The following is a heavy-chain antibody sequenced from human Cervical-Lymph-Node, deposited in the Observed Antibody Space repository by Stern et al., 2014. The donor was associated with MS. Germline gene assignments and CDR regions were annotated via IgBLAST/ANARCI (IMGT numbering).Heavy chain of an antibody. CDR3: ARGNYYDSSGYPYYYYGMDV. Sequence: VQLVESGAEVKKPGASVKVSCKASGYTFTSYGISWVRQAPGQGLEWMGWISAYNGNTNYAQKLQGRVTMTTDTSTSTAYMELRSLRSDDTAVYYCARGNYYDSSGYPYYYYGMDVWGQGTTVTVSS. CDR1: GYTFTSYG. D-gene: IGHD3-22*01. CDR2: ISAYNGNT. J-gene: IGHJ6*02. V-gene: IGHV1-18*01.